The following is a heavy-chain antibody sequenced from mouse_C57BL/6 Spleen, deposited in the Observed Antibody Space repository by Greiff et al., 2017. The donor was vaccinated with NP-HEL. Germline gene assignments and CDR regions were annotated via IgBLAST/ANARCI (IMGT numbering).Heavy chain of an antibody. CDR2: ISYDGSN. V-gene: IGHV3-6*01. J-gene: IGHJ2*01. CDR3: ASLTGLIDY. Sequence: EVQLQQSGPGLVKPSQSLSLTCSVTGYSITSGYYWNWIRQFPGNKLEWMGYISYDGSNNYNPSLKNRISITRDTSKNQFFLKFNSVTTEDTATYYCASLTGLIDYWGQGTTLTVSS. D-gene: IGHD4-1*01. CDR1: GYSITSGYY.